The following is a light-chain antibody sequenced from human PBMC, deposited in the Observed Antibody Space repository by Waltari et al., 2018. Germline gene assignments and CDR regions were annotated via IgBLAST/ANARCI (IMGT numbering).Light chain of an antibody. CDR2: GAS. CDR1: QSVSSN. V-gene: IGKV3-15*01. Sequence: IVMTQSPATLSVSQGERATLSCRASQSVSSNLAWYQQKPGQAPRLLIYGASTRATAIPARFSGSGSGTEFTLTISSLQSEDFAVYYCQQYNDWPPLTFGGGTKVEIK. J-gene: IGKJ4*01. CDR3: QQYNDWPPLT.